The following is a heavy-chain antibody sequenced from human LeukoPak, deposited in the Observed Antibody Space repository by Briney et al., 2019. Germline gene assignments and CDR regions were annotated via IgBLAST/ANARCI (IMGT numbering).Heavy chain of an antibody. CDR2: ISSSGHAT. J-gene: IGHJ6*04. CDR1: GFTYSNYA. CDR3: AKESNPLDV. Sequence: GGSLRLSCVASGFTYSNYAMTWVRQAPGKGLEWVSAISSSGHATYYAASVKGRFTISRDNPKNTLYLQMNSLRVEDTALYYCAKESNPLDVWGKGTTVTVSS. V-gene: IGHV3-23*01. D-gene: IGHD2/OR15-2a*01.